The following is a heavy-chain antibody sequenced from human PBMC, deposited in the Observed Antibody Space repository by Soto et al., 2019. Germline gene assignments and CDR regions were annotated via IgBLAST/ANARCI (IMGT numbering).Heavy chain of an antibody. D-gene: IGHD6-13*01. Sequence: QVQLVQSGAEVKRPGSSVKVSCKASGGTFSSYSVSWVRQAPGQGLEWMGRIIPLLGTADYAQKFQGRVTATADKSSSTAYMELSSLRSEDTAVYYCASSSSWFGDYYYYMDVWGKGTTVTVSS. J-gene: IGHJ6*03. V-gene: IGHV1-69*08. CDR1: GGTFSSYS. CDR2: IIPLLGTA. CDR3: ASSSSWFGDYYYYMDV.